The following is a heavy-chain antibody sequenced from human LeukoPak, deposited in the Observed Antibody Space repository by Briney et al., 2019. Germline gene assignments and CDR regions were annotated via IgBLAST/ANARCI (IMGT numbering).Heavy chain of an antibody. CDR3: ARDPPDY. CDR2: INPTGGTT. Sequence: ASVKVSCRASGYTFSNYYMHWVRQAPGQGLEWMGIINPTGGTTTYAQKFQGRVTMTSDTSTSTVYMELSSLQSEDTAVYYCARDPPDYWGQGTLVTVSS. V-gene: IGHV1-46*01. CDR1: GYTFSNYY. J-gene: IGHJ4*02.